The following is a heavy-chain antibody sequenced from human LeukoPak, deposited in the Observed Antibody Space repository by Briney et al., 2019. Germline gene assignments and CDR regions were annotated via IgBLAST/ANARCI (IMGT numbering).Heavy chain of an antibody. Sequence: SETLSLTCTVSGYSISSGYYWGWIRQPPGKGLEWIGSIYHSGSTYYNPSLKSRVTISVDTSKNQFSLKLSSVTAADTAVYYCARGLGEKDYWGQGTLVTVSS. CDR3: ARGLGEKDY. J-gene: IGHJ4*02. V-gene: IGHV4-38-2*02. CDR2: IYHSGST. CDR1: GYSISSGYY. D-gene: IGHD3-10*01.